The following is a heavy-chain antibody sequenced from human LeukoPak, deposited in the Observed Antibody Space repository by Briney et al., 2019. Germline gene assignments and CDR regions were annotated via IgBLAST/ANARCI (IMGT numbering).Heavy chain of an antibody. CDR2: INPNSGGT. D-gene: IGHD3-22*01. Sequence: ASVKVSCKASGYTFTGYYMHWVRQAPGQGLEWMGWINPNSGGTNYAQKFQGRVTMTRDTSISTAYMELSRPRSDDTAVYYCARAGSSSGVVVITCDYWGQGTLVTVSS. V-gene: IGHV1-2*02. CDR3: ARAGSSSGVVVITCDY. CDR1: GYTFTGYY. J-gene: IGHJ4*02.